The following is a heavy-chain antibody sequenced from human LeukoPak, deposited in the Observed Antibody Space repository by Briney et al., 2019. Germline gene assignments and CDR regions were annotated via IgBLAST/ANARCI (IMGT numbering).Heavy chain of an antibody. Sequence: PSETLSLTCTVSGGSITNYYWSWIRQPPGKGLEWIGFSYYNGNTNYNPSLKSRVTISVDTSKNQFSLKLSSVTAADTAVYYCASASSSWYLLFEHWGQGTLVTVSS. CDR2: SYYNGNT. D-gene: IGHD6-13*01. CDR3: ASASSSWYLLFEH. V-gene: IGHV4-59*01. J-gene: IGHJ4*02. CDR1: GGSITNYY.